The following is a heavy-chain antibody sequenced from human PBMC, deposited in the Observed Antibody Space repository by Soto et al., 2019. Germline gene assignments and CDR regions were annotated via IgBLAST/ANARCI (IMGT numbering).Heavy chain of an antibody. Sequence: QLQLQESGPGLVKSSETLSLTCTVSGGSISSSSYYWGWIRQSPGKGLEWIGSIYYSGNTYYNPALSTPATIAADTSQNQFSLKLSSVTAADTAVYYGASVVGAITRFDYWGQGTLVTVSS. J-gene: IGHJ4*02. V-gene: IGHV4-39*01. CDR1: GGSISSSSYY. CDR2: IYYSGNT. D-gene: IGHD1-26*01. CDR3: ASVVGAITRFDY.